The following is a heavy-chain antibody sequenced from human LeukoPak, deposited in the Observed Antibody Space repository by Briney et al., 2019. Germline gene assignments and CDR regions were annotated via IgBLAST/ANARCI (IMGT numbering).Heavy chain of an antibody. V-gene: IGHV4-39*01. CDR3: ASSTSSGWQNWYFDL. J-gene: IGHJ2*01. CDR2: IYYSGST. CDR1: GGSFSSSSYY. D-gene: IGHD6-19*01. Sequence: PSETLSLTCTVSGGSFSSSSYYWGWIRQPPGKGLEWIGSIYYSGSTYYNPSLKSRVTISVDTSKNQFSLKLSSVTAADTAVYYCASSTSSGWQNWYFDLWGRGTLVTVSS.